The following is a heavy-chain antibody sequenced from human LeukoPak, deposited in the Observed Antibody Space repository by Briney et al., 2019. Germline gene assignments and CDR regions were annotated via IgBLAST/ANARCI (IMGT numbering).Heavy chain of an antibody. CDR1: GFTFSSYG. V-gene: IGHV3-33*01. J-gene: IGHJ4*02. D-gene: IGHD5-18*01. Sequence: PGGSLRLSCAASGFTFSSYGMHWVRQPPGKGLEWVAVIWYDGSNKYYADSVKGRFTISRDNSKNTLYLQMNSLRAEDTAVYYCAREDSAELWLTLDYWGQGTLVTVSS. CDR2: IWYDGSNK. CDR3: AREDSAELWLTLDY.